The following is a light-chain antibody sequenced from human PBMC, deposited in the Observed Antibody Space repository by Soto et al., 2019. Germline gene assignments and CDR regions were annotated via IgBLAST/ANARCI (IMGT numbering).Light chain of an antibody. Sequence: QSALTQPASVSGSPGQSITISCTGTSSDVGGYNYVSWYQQHPGKAPKLMIYDVSNRPSGVSNRFSGSKSGNTASLTISGLQPDDEADYYSRSYTTSTTHVVFGGGTQLTVL. CDR2: DVS. J-gene: IGLJ2*01. CDR1: SSDVGGYNY. V-gene: IGLV2-14*01. CDR3: RSYTTSTTHVV.